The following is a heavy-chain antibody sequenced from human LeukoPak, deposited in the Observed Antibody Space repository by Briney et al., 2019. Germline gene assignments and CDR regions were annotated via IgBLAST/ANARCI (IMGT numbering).Heavy chain of an antibody. J-gene: IGHJ4*02. CDR2: INHSGST. V-gene: IGHV4-39*07. Sequence: PSETLSLTCTVSGGSISSNSYYWGWIRQPPGKGLEWIGEINHSGSTNYNPSLKSRVTISVDTSKNQFSLKLSSVTAADTAVYYCARELEYWGQGTLVTVSS. D-gene: IGHD3-3*02. CDR1: GGSISSNSYY. CDR3: ARELEY.